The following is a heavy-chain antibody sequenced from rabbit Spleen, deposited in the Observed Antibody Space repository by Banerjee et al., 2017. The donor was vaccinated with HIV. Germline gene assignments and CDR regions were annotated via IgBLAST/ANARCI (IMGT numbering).Heavy chain of an antibody. J-gene: IGHJ4*01. Sequence: QSLEESGGDLVKPEGSLTLTCTASGFSFSSGYWMCWVRQAPGKGLEWIGCIDTGSTGSTYYASWAKGRFTFSKTSSTTVTLQMTSLTAADTATYFCARDLIAVIGWNFNLWGQGTLVTVS. V-gene: IGHV1S40*01. D-gene: IGHD1-1*01. CDR3: ARDLIAVIGWNFNL. CDR2: IDTGSTGST. CDR1: GFSFSSGYW.